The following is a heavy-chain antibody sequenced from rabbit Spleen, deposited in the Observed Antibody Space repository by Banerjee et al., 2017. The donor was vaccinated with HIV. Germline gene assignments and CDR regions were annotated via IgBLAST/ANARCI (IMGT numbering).Heavy chain of an antibody. CDR2: IYPITETT. Sequence: QEQLEESGGRLVQPGGSLTLSCKAFGFTISGYWMNWVRQAPGKGLEWIGIIYPITETTYYANWVNGRFTISKTSSTTVTLQMTSLTAADTATYFCARDGTGGSYFALWGPGTLVTVS. CDR1: GFTISGYW. V-gene: IGHV1S45*01. CDR3: ARDGTGGSYFAL. D-gene: IGHD8-1*01. J-gene: IGHJ6*01.